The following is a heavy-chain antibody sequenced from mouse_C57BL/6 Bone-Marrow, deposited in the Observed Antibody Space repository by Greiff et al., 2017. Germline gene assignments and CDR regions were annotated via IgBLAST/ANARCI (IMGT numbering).Heavy chain of an antibody. J-gene: IGHJ2*01. CDR2: IYPGDGDT. Sequence: QVQLQQSGPELVKPGASVKISCKASGYAFSSSWMNWVKQRPGEGLEWIGRIYPGDGDTNYNGKFKGKATLTADKSSSTAYMQLSSLTSEDSAVYFCARSPDYWGQGTTLTVSS. CDR1: GYAFSSSW. V-gene: IGHV1-82*01. CDR3: ARSPDY.